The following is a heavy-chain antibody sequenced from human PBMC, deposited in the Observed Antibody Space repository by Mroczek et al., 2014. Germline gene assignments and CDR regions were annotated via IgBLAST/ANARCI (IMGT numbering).Heavy chain of an antibody. CDR3: ARGNVDTAMVTYFGWFDP. CDR2: INHSGST. J-gene: IGHJ5*02. CDR1: GGSFSGYY. Sequence: QVQLQQWGAGLLKPSETLSLTCAVYGGSFSGYYWSWIRQPPGKGLEWIGEINHSGSTNYNPSLKSRVTISVDTSKSQFSLKLSSVTAADTAVYYCARGNVDTAMVTYFGWFDPWGQGTLVTVSS. V-gene: IGHV4-34*01. D-gene: IGHD5-18*01.